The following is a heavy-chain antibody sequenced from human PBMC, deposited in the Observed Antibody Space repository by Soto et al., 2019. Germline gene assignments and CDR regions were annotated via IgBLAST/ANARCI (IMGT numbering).Heavy chain of an antibody. CDR3: ARRKLAADPARWFDP. CDR1: GGSFSGYY. D-gene: IGHD6-13*01. CDR2: INHSGST. J-gene: IGHJ5*02. V-gene: IGHV4-34*01. Sequence: QVQLQQWGAGLLKPSETLSLTCAVYGGSFSGYYWSWIRQPPGKGLEWIGEINHSGSTNYNPSLKSRVTRSVDTSKNQFSLKMSSVTAADTAVYYCARRKLAADPARWFDPWGQGTLVTVSS.